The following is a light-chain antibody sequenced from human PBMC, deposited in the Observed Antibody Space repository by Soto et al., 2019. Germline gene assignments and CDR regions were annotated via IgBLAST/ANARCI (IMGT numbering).Light chain of an antibody. CDR3: QQYSNWPPIT. V-gene: IGKV3-15*01. J-gene: IGKJ5*01. CDR2: DTS. Sequence: ETVMTQSPCTLSVSLWERSALSCMASQSVSIHLAWYQQKPGQAPRLLIYDTSTRATGIPARFSGSGSGTEFTLTISSLQSEDFAVYYCQQYSNWPPITFGQGTRLEIK. CDR1: QSVSIH.